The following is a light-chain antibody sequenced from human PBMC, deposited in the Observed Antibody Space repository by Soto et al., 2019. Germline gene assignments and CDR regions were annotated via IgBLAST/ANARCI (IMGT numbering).Light chain of an antibody. V-gene: IGKV1-8*01. CDR1: QGISSY. Sequence: AIRMTQSPSSFSASTGDRVTITCRASQGISSYLAWYQQKPGKAPKLLIYAASTLQSGVPSRFSGSGSGTDFTLTISCLQSEDFATYYGQQYYSYPRTCGQGTKVEIK. CDR2: AAS. CDR3: QQYYSYPRT. J-gene: IGKJ1*01.